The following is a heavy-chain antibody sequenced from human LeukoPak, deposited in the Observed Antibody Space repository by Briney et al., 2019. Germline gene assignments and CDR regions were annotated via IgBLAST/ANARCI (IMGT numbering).Heavy chain of an antibody. J-gene: IGHJ4*02. V-gene: IGHV1-69*04. CDR3: ARDFTNYYDSSGPNEPFDY. Sequence: SVKVSCKASGGTFISYAISWVRQAPGQGREWMGRIIPILGIANYAQKFHGRVTITADKSTRTAYMELSSLRSEDTAVYYCARDFTNYYDSSGPNEPFDYWGQGTLVTVSS. CDR2: IIPILGIA. D-gene: IGHD3-22*01. CDR1: GGTFISYA.